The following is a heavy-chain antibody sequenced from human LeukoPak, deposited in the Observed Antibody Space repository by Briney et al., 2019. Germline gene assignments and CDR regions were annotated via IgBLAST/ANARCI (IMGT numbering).Heavy chain of an antibody. J-gene: IGHJ3*02. CDR3: ASRYCSGGSCYSSAVQTNDAFDI. CDR2: IIPIFGTA. V-gene: IGHV1-69*13. Sequence: SVKVSCKASGYTFTDYYMHWVRQAPGQGLEWMGGIIPIFGTANYAQKFQGRVTITADESTSTAYMELSSLRSEDTAVYYCASRYCSGGSCYSSAVQTNDAFDIWGQGTMVTVSS. D-gene: IGHD2-15*01. CDR1: GYTFTDYY.